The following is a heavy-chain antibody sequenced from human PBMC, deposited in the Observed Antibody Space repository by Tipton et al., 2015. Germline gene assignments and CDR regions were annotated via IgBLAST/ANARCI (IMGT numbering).Heavy chain of an antibody. V-gene: IGHV4-4*02. CDR3: ARGGNNWFDP. J-gene: IGHJ5*02. Sequence: SLRLSCAASGFIFSNYWMSWVRQAPGKGLEWLGHIYYSGNTNYNPSLKSRVTMSVDTTKNQFSLKLTSVNAADTAVYYCARGGNNWFDPWGQGTLVTVSS. CDR2: IYYSGNT. D-gene: IGHD2-15*01. CDR1: GFIFSNYW.